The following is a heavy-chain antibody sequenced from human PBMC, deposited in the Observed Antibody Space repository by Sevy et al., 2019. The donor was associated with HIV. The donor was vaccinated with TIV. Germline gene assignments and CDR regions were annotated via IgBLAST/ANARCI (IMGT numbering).Heavy chain of an antibody. CDR3: TTAGVHIAFDV. V-gene: IGHV3-15*01. CDR1: GFIFSDAW. J-gene: IGHJ3*01. D-gene: IGHD3-10*01. Sequence: GGSLRLSCAASGFIFSDAWMSWVRQAPGKGLEWVGRVKSKVDGGTTDYAAPVRGRFTISRDNSRNTLSLEMNSLKIEDTAVYYCTTAGVHIAFDVWGQRTTVTVSS. CDR2: VKSKVDGGTT.